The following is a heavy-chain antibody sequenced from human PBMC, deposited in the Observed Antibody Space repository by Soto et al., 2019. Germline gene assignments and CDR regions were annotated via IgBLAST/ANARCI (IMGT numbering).Heavy chain of an antibody. J-gene: IGHJ4*02. D-gene: IGHD3-10*01. CDR1: GFTFSSYA. CDR2: ISGSGGST. V-gene: IGHV3-23*01. Sequence: EVQLLESGGGLVQPGGSLRLSCAASGFTFSSYAMSWVRQAPGKGLEWVSAISGSGGSTYYADSVKGRFIISRDNSKNTLYLQMNSLRAEDTAVYYCAKVDGSGSYYPPYYFDYWGQGTLVTVSS. CDR3: AKVDGSGSYYPPYYFDY.